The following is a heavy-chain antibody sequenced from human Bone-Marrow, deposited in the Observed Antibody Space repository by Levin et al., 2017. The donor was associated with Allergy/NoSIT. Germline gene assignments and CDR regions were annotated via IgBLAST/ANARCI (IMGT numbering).Heavy chain of an antibody. CDR1: GDSIGSRAFY. V-gene: IGHV4-39*01. D-gene: IGHD2-2*01. CDR3: ARRFALSSNCDFDY. CDR2: IYYSGST. J-gene: IGHJ4*02. Sequence: SETLSLTCTVSGDSIGSRAFYWGWIRQPPGKGLEWVASIYYSGSTYYNPSLKSRVTVSVDTSKNQFSLKLTSVTAADTAIYYCARRFALSSNCDFDYWGPGTLVTVSS.